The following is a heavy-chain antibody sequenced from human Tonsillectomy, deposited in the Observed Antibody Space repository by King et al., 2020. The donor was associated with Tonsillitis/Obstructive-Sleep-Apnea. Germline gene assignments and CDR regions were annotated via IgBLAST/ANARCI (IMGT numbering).Heavy chain of an antibody. Sequence: VQLVESGGGLVQPGGSLRLSCAASGFTFSNYWMTWVRQAPGKGLEWVANIKQDGSVKHYVNSGEGRFTNPIDNAKNSLHLQMNGLRAEDTAVYYCARDDGYCNTTRCYDAFDIWGQGTKVTVST. CDR3: ARDDGYCNTTRCYDAFDI. V-gene: IGHV3-7*04. CDR1: GFTFSNYW. J-gene: IGHJ3*02. D-gene: IGHD2-2*01. CDR2: IKQDGSVK.